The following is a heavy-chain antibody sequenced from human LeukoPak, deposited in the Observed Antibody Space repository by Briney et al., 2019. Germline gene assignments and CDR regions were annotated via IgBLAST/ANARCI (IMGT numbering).Heavy chain of an antibody. CDR3: ARDHDLWSRYAVGYFDH. D-gene: IGHD3-3*01. CDR1: GGSFSGYD. J-gene: IGHJ4*02. Sequence: PSETLSLTCAVYGGSFSGYDWSWIRQPPGKGLEWSGEINHSGSTNYNPSLKSRVTISGDTSKTQFSLKLSSVTSADTAVYYCARDHDLWSRYAVGYFDHWGQGILVTVSS. V-gene: IGHV4-34*01. CDR2: INHSGST.